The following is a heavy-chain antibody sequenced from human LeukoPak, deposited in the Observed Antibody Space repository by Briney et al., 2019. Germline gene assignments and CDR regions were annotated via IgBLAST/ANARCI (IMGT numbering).Heavy chain of an antibody. Sequence: SETLSLPRSVSCGSISSYYWSWIRPPPGKGVEWIGYIYNSGSTNNNPSLKSRVTISADTSKNQFSLKLSSVTAADTAVYYCARHDPTFGAAHFYMDVWAKGTTVTVSS. J-gene: IGHJ6*03. CDR3: ARHDPTFGAAHFYMDV. V-gene: IGHV4-59*08. CDR1: CGSISSYY. CDR2: IYNSGST. D-gene: IGHD3-3*01.